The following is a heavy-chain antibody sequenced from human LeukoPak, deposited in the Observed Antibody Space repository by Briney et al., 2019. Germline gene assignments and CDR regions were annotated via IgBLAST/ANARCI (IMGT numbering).Heavy chain of an antibody. CDR1: GFTFSSYE. D-gene: IGHD2-21*01. Sequence: GGSLRLSCAGHGFTFSSYEMNWVRQAPGKGLEWISYIGINEDNIYYADSVKGRFTISRDNAKSSVFLQMNSLRVEDTAVYYCARETAHCGGDCYDYWGQGTLVTVSS. J-gene: IGHJ4*02. CDR2: IGINEDNI. CDR3: ARETAHCGGDCYDY. V-gene: IGHV3-48*03.